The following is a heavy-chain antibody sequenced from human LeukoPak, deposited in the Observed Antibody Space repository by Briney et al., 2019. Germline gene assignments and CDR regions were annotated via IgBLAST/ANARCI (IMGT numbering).Heavy chain of an antibody. D-gene: IGHD1-26*01. Sequence: SETLSLTCAVYGGSISSYYWSWIRQPAGKGLEWIGRIYISGSTNYNPSVKSRVTMSVDTSKNQLSLKLTSVTAADTAVYYCGRDLGTYFDYWGQGTLVTVSS. V-gene: IGHV4-4*07. CDR3: GRDLGTYFDY. J-gene: IGHJ4*02. CDR2: IYISGST. CDR1: GGSISSYY.